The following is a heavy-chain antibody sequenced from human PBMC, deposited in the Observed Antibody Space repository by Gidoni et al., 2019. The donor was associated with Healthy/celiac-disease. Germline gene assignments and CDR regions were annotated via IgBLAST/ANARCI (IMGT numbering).Heavy chain of an antibody. CDR3: ATATHDFVVVPTAYSYCDCIDV. Sequence: VKKPGSSAKFSCKASADTFSSYGISWVRQDPGQGLEWMGGIIPIFGTAHYAQKSKGRVTIPADKSTSTAYMALSSLSSQKTGVYSCATATHDFVVVPTAYSYCDCIDVWGQGTTVTVSS. V-gene: IGHV1-69*06. CDR2: IIPIFGTA. D-gene: IGHD2-2*01. J-gene: IGHJ6*02. CDR1: ADTFSSYG.